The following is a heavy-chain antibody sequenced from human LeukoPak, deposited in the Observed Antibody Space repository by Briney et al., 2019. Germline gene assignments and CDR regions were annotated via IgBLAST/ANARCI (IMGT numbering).Heavy chain of an antibody. V-gene: IGHV3-48*03. CDR3: ARDFNFWSGYHPDYHYYGMDV. J-gene: IGHJ6*02. D-gene: IGHD3-3*01. CDR2: ITTSGSTM. CDR1: GFTLSTYE. Sequence: QPGGSLRLSCAASGFTLSTYEMNWVRQAPGKGLDWVSYITTSGSTMSYADSVKGRFTISRDNAKNSLHLQMNSLGAEDAAMYYCARDFNFWSGYHPDYHYYGMDVWGQGTTVSVSS.